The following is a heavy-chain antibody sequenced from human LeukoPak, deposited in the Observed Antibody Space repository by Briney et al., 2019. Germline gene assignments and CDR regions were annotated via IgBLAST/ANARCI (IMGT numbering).Heavy chain of an antibody. V-gene: IGHV3-48*03. D-gene: IGHD3-22*01. Sequence: GGSLRLSCAASGFTFSSYEMTWVRQAPGKGLEWVSYISSSGSTIYYADSVKGRFTISRDNAKNSLYLQMNSLRAEDTAVYYCARDPGGYYYDSSGYIYWGQGTLVTVSS. CDR2: ISSSGSTI. J-gene: IGHJ4*02. CDR1: GFTFSSYE. CDR3: ARDPGGYYYDSSGYIY.